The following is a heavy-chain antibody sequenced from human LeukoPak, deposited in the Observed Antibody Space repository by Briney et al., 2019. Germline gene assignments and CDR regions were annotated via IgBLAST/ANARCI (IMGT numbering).Heavy chain of an antibody. CDR1: GYTLTELS. CDR3: ARDRNGGNSFDY. J-gene: IGHJ4*02. D-gene: IGHD4-23*01. V-gene: IGHV1-46*01. Sequence: ASVKVSCKVSGYTLTELSMHWVRQAPGQGLEWMGIINPSGGSTSYAQKFQGRVTMTRDMSTSTVYMELSSLRSEDTAAYYCARDRNGGNSFDYWGQGTLVTVSS. CDR2: INPSGGST.